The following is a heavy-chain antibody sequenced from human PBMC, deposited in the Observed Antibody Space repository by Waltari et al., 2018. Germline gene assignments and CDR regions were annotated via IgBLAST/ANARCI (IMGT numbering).Heavy chain of an antibody. Sequence: QVQLVQSGAEVKKPGSSVKVSCKASGGTFSSYAISWVRQAPGQGLEWMGGIIPILGIANYEQKFQGRGTITADKSTSTAYMELSSLRSEDTAVYYCAVVGSLAGDHDYWGQGTLVTVSS. CDR2: IIPILGIA. CDR1: GGTFSSYA. CDR3: AVVGSLAGDHDY. V-gene: IGHV1-69*10. D-gene: IGHD3-10*01. J-gene: IGHJ4*02.